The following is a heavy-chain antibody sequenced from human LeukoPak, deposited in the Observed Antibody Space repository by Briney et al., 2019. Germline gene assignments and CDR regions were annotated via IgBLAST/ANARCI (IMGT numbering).Heavy chain of an antibody. Sequence: QAGGSLRLSCAASGFTFSSYGMHWVRQAPGKGLEWVAVISYDGSNKYYADSVKGRFTISRDNSKNTLYLQMNSLRAEDTAVYYCARDVRYSSGWYNYYYYYGMDVWGQGTTVTVSS. D-gene: IGHD6-19*01. V-gene: IGHV3-30*03. J-gene: IGHJ6*02. CDR2: ISYDGSNK. CDR1: GFTFSSYG. CDR3: ARDVRYSSGWYNYYYYYGMDV.